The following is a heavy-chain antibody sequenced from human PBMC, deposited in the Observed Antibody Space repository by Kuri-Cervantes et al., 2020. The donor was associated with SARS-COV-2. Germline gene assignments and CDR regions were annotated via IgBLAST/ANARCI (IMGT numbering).Heavy chain of an antibody. CDR2: ISSNGGST. CDR1: GFTFGDHA. J-gene: IGHJ4*02. V-gene: IGHV3-64D*08. CDR3: VKDRSGSGSYYYYFDY. Sequence: GESLKISCSASGFTFGDHAMSWFRQAPGKGLKYVSAISSNGGSTYYADSVKGRFTISRDNSKNTLYLQMSSLRAEDTAVYYCVKDRSGSGSYYYYFDYWGQGTLVTVSS. D-gene: IGHD3-10*01.